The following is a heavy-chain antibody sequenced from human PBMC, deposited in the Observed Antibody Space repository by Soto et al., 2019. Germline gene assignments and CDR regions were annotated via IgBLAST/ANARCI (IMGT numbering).Heavy chain of an antibody. V-gene: IGHV3-48*03. CDR2: ISGSGNTI. CDR1: GFTFSSYE. J-gene: IGHJ6*02. D-gene: IGHD6-13*01. Sequence: EVQLVESGGGLVQPGGSLRLSCAASGFTFSSYEMNWVRQAPGKGLEWVSYISGSGNTIYYADSVKGRFTISRDNAKNSLFLQMNSLRAEDTAVYFCAPAPAGLAVWGQGTTVTVSS. CDR3: APAPAGLAV.